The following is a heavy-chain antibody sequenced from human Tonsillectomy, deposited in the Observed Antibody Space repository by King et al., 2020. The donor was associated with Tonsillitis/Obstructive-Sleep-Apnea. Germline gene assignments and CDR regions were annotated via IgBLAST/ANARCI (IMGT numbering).Heavy chain of an antibody. J-gene: IGHJ4*02. CDR2: ICYSGST. D-gene: IGHD3-22*01. CDR1: GGSISSGGYS. Sequence: VQLQESGPGLVKPSQTLFLTCTVSGGSISSGGYSWSWIRQHPGKGLVWIGYICYSGSTSYNPSLKSRVTISVDTSKNPFSLKLSSVTAADTAVYYCARNTYYYDSSGYFIPRYFDYWGQGTLVTVSS. V-gene: IGHV4-31*03. CDR3: ARNTYYYDSSGYFIPRYFDY.